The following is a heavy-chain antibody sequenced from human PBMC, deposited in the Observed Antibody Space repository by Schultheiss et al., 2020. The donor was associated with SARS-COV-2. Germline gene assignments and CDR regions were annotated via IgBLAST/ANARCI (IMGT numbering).Heavy chain of an antibody. CDR3: ARVAIFGVVPDYYYYGMDV. J-gene: IGHJ6*02. CDR1: GGTFSSYA. D-gene: IGHD3-3*01. Sequence: SVKVSCKASGGTFSSYAISWVRQAPGQGLEWMGGIIPIFGTANYAQKFQGRVTITADKSTSTAYMELSSLRSEDTAVYYCARVAIFGVVPDYYYYGMDVWGQGTTVTVFS. CDR2: IIPIFGTA. V-gene: IGHV1-69*06.